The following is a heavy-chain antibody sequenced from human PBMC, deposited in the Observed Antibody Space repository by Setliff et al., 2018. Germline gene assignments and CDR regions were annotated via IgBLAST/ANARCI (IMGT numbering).Heavy chain of an antibody. D-gene: IGHD2-8*02. V-gene: IGHV1-69*13. CDR3: ARDYEISATGGPHGLDY. CDR2: IIPLFGTS. CDR1: GGSFSSFA. Sequence: SVKVSCQTAGGSFSSFAFSWVRQAPGQGLVWMGRIIPLFGTSSYAQEFQGRVTLSADESTTTAYLELRSLTSDDTAVYFCARDYEISATGGPHGLDYWGQGTLVTVSS. J-gene: IGHJ4*02.